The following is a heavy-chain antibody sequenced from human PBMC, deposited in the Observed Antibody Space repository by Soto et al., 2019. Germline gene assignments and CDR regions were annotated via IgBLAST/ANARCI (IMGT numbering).Heavy chain of an antibody. V-gene: IGHV3-74*01. D-gene: IGHD3-16*02. J-gene: IGHJ3*02. CDR2: INIDGSST. Sequence: GKGLEWVAGINIDGSSTSYADSVKGRFTISRDNAKNTLYLQMNSLRAEDTAVYYCASEAVSYDYIWGSYRYGDAFDIWGQGTMVTVSS. CDR3: ASEAVSYDYIWGSYRYGDAFDI.